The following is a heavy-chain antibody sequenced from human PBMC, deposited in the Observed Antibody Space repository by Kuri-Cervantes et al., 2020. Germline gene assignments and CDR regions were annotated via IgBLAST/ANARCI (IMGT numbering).Heavy chain of an antibody. D-gene: IGHD2-15*01. CDR2: INPNSGGT. J-gene: IGHJ5*02. CDR1: GYTFTGYY. Sequence: ASVKVSCKASGYTFTGYYMHWVRQAPGQGLEWMGWINPNSGGTNYAQKFQGRVTMTRDTSISTAYMELSRLRSDDTAVYYCARLLGYCSGGSCNWFDPWGQGTLVTVSS. CDR3: ARLLGYCSGGSCNWFDP. V-gene: IGHV1-2*02.